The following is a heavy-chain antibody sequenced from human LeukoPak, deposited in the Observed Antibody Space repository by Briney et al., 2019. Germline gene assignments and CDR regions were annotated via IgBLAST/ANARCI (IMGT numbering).Heavy chain of an antibody. J-gene: IGHJ5*02. CDR2: INHSGST. D-gene: IGHD6-13*01. CDR1: GGSFSGYY. V-gene: IGHV4-34*01. Sequence: SETLSLTCAVYGGSFSGYYWSWIRQPPGKGLEWIGEINHSGSTNYSPSLKSRVTISVDTSKNQFSLKLSSVTAADTAVYYCATSLRQLVHWFDPWGQGTLVTVSS. CDR3: ATSLRQLVHWFDP.